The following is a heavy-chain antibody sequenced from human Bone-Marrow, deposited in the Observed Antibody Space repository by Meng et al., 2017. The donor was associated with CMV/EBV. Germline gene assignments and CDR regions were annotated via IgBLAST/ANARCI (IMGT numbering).Heavy chain of an antibody. CDR1: GFSLSTSGMR. Sequence: SGPTLVKPTQTLTLTCTFSGFSLSTSGMRASWIRQPPGKALEWLARIDWDDDKFYSTSLKTRLTISKDTSKNQVVLTMTNMDPVDTATYYCALPAGTWGAFDIWGQGTMVTVSS. J-gene: IGHJ3*02. D-gene: IGHD3-16*01. CDR3: ALPAGTWGAFDI. V-gene: IGHV2-70*04. CDR2: IDWDDDK.